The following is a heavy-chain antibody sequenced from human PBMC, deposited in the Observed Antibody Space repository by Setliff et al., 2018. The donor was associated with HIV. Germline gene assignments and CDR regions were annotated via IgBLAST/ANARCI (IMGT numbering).Heavy chain of an antibody. Sequence: HPGGSLRLSCAASGFAFSGHQMSWVRQAPGKGLEWVANVKQDGTETLYVDSVKGRFTISRDNANNLVYLQMNSLRVEDTAVYLCARWGSGSYERVFDYWGQGMLVTVSS. D-gene: IGHD1-26*01. V-gene: IGHV3-7*01. CDR3: ARWGSGSYERVFDY. J-gene: IGHJ4*02. CDR1: GFAFSGHQ. CDR2: VKQDGTET.